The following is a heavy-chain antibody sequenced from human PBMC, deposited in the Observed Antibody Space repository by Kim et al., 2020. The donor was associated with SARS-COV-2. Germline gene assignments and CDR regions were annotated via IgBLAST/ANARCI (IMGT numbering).Heavy chain of an antibody. J-gene: IGHJ4*02. CDR3: ARDFGDSSGQAVDY. D-gene: IGHD3-22*01. Sequence: AQKFQGRVTMTRDTSTSTVYMELSSLRSEDTAVYYCARDFGDSSGQAVDYWGQGTLVTVSS. V-gene: IGHV1-46*01.